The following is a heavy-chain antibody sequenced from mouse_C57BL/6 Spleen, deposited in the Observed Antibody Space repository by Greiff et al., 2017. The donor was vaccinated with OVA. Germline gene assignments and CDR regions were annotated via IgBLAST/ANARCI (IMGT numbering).Heavy chain of an antibody. Sequence: VQLQQPGAELVKPGASVKLSCKASGYTFTSYWMQWVKQRPGQGLEWIGEIDPSDSYTNYNQKFKGKATLTVDTSSSPAYMQLSSLTSEDSAVYYCARLYYGSSPSYWGQGTTLTVSS. CDR3: ARLYYGSSPSY. CDR2: IDPSDSYT. CDR1: GYTFTSYW. J-gene: IGHJ2*01. D-gene: IGHD1-1*01. V-gene: IGHV1-50*01.